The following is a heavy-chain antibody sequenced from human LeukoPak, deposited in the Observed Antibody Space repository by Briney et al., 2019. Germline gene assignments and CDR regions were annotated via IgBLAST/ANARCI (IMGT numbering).Heavy chain of an antibody. D-gene: IGHD4-17*01. V-gene: IGHV1-69*05. J-gene: IGHJ6*02. CDR3: ARDLTTVTNYYYYGMDV. CDR2: IIPIFGTA. CDR1: GGTFSSYA. Sequence: SVKVSCKASGGTFSSYAISWVRQAPGQGLEWMGGIIPIFGTANYAQKLQGRVTMTTDTSTSTAYMELRSLRSDDTAVYYCARDLTTVTNYYYYGMDVWGQGTTVTVSS.